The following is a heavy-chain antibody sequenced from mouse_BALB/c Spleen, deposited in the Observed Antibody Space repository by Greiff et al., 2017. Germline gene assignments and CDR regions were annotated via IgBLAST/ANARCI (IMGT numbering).Heavy chain of an antibody. CDR1: GFAFSSYD. D-gene: IGHD1-1*01. V-gene: IGHV5-12-1*01. J-gene: IGHJ2*01. CDR2: ISSGGGST. CDR3: ARHNYGYYFDY. Sequence: EVKLMESGGGLVKPGGSLKLSCAASGFAFSSYDMSWVRQTPEKRLEWVAYISSGGGSTYYPDTVKGRFTISRDNAKNTLYLQMSSLKSEDTAMYYCARHNYGYYFDYWGQGTTLTVSS.